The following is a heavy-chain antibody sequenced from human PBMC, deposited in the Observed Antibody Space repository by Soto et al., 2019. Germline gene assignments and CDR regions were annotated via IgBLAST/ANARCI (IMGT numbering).Heavy chain of an antibody. CDR2: ISRSSSYT. CDR1: GFTFSDYY. D-gene: IGHD1-26*01. CDR3: ARDAPEWELGGRLDY. V-gene: IGHV3-11*06. Sequence: PGGSLRLSCAASGFTFSDYYMSWIRQAPGKGLEWVSYISRSSSYTNYADSVKGRFTISRDNAKNSLYLQMNSLRAEDTAVYYCARDAPEWELGGRLDYWGQGTLVTVSS. J-gene: IGHJ4*02.